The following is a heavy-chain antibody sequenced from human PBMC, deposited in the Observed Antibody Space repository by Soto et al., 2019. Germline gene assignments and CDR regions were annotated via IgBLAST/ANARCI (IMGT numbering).Heavy chain of an antibody. Sequence: GGSLRLSCAASGFTFSSYSMNWVRQAPGKGLEWVSSISSSSSYIYYADSVKGRFTISRDNAKNSLYLQMNSLRAEDTAVYYCAGFLWVYGMDVWGQGTTVTVSS. D-gene: IGHD7-27*01. CDR3: AGFLWVYGMDV. V-gene: IGHV3-21*01. CDR2: ISSSSSYI. CDR1: GFTFSSYS. J-gene: IGHJ6*02.